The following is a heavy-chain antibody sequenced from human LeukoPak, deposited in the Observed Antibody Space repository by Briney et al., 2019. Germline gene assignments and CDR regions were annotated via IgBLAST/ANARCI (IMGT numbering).Heavy chain of an antibody. J-gene: IGHJ5*02. V-gene: IGHV3-21*01. CDR1: GFTFSSYS. D-gene: IGHD6-19*01. CDR3: AREHTPYGYSSGWYSA. Sequence: PGGSLRLSCAASGFTFSSYSMNWVRQAPGKGLEWVSSISSSSSYIYYADSVKGRFTISRDNAKNSLYLQMNSLRAEDTAVYYCAREHTPYGYSSGWYSAWGQGTLVTVSS. CDR2: ISSSSSYI.